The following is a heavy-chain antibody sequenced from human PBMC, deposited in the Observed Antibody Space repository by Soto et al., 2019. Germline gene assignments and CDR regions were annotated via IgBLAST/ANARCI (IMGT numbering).Heavy chain of an antibody. CDR2: IYPGDSDA. V-gene: IGHV5-51*01. CDR3: ARQLGHDYINNWFDP. Sequence: PGESLKISCKGSGYRFTSYWIAWVRQMPGKGLEWMGIIYPGDSDARYSPSFQGQVTISVDKSISTAYLQWSSLKASDTAIYYCARQLGHDYINNWFDPWGKGTPVTVS. J-gene: IGHJ5*02. D-gene: IGHD4-4*01. CDR1: GYRFTSYW.